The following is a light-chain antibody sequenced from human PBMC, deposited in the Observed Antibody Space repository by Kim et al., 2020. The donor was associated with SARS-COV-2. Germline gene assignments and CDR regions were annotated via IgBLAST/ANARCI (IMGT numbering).Light chain of an antibody. J-gene: IGLJ3*02. CDR2: LNSDGSH. CDR1: SGHSNYA. V-gene: IGLV4-69*01. CDR3: QAWGTGFRV. Sequence: SVQRPCTLSSGHSNYASAWHQQQPEKGPRYLMTLNSDGSHTKGDGIPDRFSGSSSGAERYLTISSLQSEDEADYYCQAWGTGFRVFGGGTQVTVL.